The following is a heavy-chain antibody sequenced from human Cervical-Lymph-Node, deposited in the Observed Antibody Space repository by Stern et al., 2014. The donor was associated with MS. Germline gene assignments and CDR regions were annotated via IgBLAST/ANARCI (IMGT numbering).Heavy chain of an antibody. CDR1: GGSITRDNFY. J-gene: IGHJ6*02. CDR3: ARDHFTTSLDV. Sequence: QVQLVESGPGLVKPSPTLSLTCTVSGGSITRDNFYWTWIRPPPGKGLEWIGHLYYSGTTYYNPSLKSRVSITVDTSKNLFSLRLSSVTAADTAVYYCARDHFTTSLDVWGQGTTVTVS. D-gene: IGHD2-2*01. V-gene: IGHV4-31*03. CDR2: LYYSGTT.